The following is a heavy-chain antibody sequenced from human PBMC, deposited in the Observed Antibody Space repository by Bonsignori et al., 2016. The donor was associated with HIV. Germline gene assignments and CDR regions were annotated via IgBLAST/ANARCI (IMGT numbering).Heavy chain of an antibody. V-gene: IGHV4-34*01. J-gene: IGHJ4*02. Sequence: SETLSLTCAVYGGSFSGYYWSWIRQPPGKGLEWIGEINHSGSTNYNPSLKSRVTISVDTSKNQFSLKLSSVTAADTAVYYCARGNSSSFDYWGQGTLVTVSS. D-gene: IGHD6-6*01. CDR3: ARGNSSSFDY. CDR1: GGSFSGYY. CDR2: INHSGST.